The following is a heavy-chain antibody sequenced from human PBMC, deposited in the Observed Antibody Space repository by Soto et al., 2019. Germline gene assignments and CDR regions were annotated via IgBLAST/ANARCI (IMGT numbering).Heavy chain of an antibody. CDR2: IYYSGST. D-gene: IGHD4-17*01. J-gene: IGHJ4*02. CDR1: GGSISSYY. CDR3: ASNQDYGDSVYFDY. Sequence: PSETLSLTCTVSGGSISSYYWSWIRQPPGKGLEWIGYIYYSGSTNYNPSLKSRVTISVDTSKNQFSLKLSSVTAADTAVYYCASNQDYGDSVYFDYWGQGTLVTVSS. V-gene: IGHV4-59*08.